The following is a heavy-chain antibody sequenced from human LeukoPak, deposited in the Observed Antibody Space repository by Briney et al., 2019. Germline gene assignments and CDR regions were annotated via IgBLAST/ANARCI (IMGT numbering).Heavy chain of an antibody. CDR2: INQDGSAK. D-gene: IGHD4-23*01. V-gene: IGHV3-7*01. CDR3: ARDVHGGAFDY. CDR1: GFTFSSYW. J-gene: IGHJ4*03. Sequence: GGSLRLSCAASGFTFSSYWMNWVRQAPGKGLEWVANINQDGSAKYYVDSVKGRFTFSRDNAMNSLFLQMNSLRAEDTAVYYCARDVHGGAFDYWGQGTTVTVSS.